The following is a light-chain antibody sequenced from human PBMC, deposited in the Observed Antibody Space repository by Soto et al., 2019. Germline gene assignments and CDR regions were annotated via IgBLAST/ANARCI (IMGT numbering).Light chain of an antibody. Sequence: QSVLTQPPSASGSPGQSVTISCTGTSSDVGGYNYVSWYQQHPGKAPKLMIYEVSKRSSGVPDRFSGSKSGNTASLTVSGLQAEDEADYYCSSYAVINSLVFGGGTKLTVL. CDR1: SSDVGGYNY. CDR3: SSYAVINSLV. V-gene: IGLV2-8*01. J-gene: IGLJ3*02. CDR2: EVS.